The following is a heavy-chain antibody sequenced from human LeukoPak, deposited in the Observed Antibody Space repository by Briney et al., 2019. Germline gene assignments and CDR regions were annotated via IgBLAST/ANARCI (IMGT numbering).Heavy chain of an antibody. V-gene: IGHV1-69*13. CDR3: ARDVVVVPAAIRYPPPDFGAFDI. Sequence: ASVKVSCKASGGTFSSYAISWVRQAPGQGLEWMGGIIPIFGTANYAQKFQGRVTITADESTSTAYMELSSLRSEDTAVYYCARDVVVVPAAIRYPPPDFGAFDIWGQGTMVTVSS. J-gene: IGHJ3*02. CDR2: IIPIFGTA. D-gene: IGHD2-2*01. CDR1: GGTFSSYA.